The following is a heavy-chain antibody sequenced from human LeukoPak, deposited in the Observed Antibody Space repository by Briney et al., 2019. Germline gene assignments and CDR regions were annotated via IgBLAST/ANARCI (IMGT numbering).Heavy chain of an antibody. D-gene: IGHD3-3*01. CDR2: IDTDGYIT. Sequence: GGSLRLSCAASGFTFSTSWMHWVRQAPGKGLVWVSRIDTDGYITTYADSVKGRFTISRDNAKNTLYLQMNSLRAEDTAVYYCARDGPAEDFWSGYPFYYYYYYMDVWGKGTTVTVSS. CDR1: GFTFSTSW. V-gene: IGHV3-74*01. CDR3: ARDGPAEDFWSGYPFYYYYYYMDV. J-gene: IGHJ6*03.